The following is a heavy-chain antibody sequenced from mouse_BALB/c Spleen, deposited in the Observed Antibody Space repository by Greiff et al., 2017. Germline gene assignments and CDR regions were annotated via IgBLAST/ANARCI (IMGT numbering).Heavy chain of an antibody. V-gene: IGHV1-15*01. J-gene: IGHJ3*01. CDR3: TRSYYGSSTWFAY. CDR2: IDPETGGT. Sequence: VQLQQPGSELVRPGASVTLSCKASGYTFTDYEMHWVKQTPVHGLEWIGAIDPETGGTAYNQKFKGKATLTADKSSSTAYMELRSLTSEDSAVYYCTRSYYGSSTWFAYWGQGTLVTVSA. D-gene: IGHD1-1*01. CDR1: GYTFTDYE.